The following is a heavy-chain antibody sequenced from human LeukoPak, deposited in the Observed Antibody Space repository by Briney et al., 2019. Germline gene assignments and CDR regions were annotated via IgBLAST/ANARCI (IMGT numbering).Heavy chain of an antibody. Sequence: GGSLRLSCAASGFTFSSYSMNWVRQAPGKGLEWVSSISSSSSYIYYADSVKGRFTISRDNAKNSLYLQMNSLRAEDTAVYYCARLRYNWNDAEAFDIWGQGTMVTVSS. CDR3: ARLRYNWNDAEAFDI. V-gene: IGHV3-21*01. CDR1: GFTFSSYS. J-gene: IGHJ3*02. D-gene: IGHD1-20*01. CDR2: ISSSSSYI.